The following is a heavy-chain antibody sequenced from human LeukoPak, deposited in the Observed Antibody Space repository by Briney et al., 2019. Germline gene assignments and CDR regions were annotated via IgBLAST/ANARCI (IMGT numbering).Heavy chain of an antibody. CDR2: INPNSGGT. CDR1: GYTFTGYY. D-gene: IGHD3-10*01. CDR3: AGDSRFGELFNWFDP. Sequence: ASVKVSCKASGYTFTGYYMHWVRQAPGQGLEWMGWINPNSGGTNYAQKFQGRVTMTRDTSISTAYMEPSRLRSDDTAVYYCAGDSRFGELFNWFDPWGQGTLVTVSS. J-gene: IGHJ5*02. V-gene: IGHV1-2*02.